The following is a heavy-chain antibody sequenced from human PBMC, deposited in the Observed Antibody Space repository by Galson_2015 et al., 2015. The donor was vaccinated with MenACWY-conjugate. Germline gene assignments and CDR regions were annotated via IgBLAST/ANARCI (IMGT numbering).Heavy chain of an antibody. Sequence: SLRLSCAASGFTFSNYYMSWVRQAPGKGLEWVASIKSSSSDTNYADSVKGRFTISRDNAKNSLYLQMNSLRAEDTAVDYCASESKYDLWTRGGWFDPWGQGTLVTVSS. CDR3: ASESKYDLWTRGGWFDP. D-gene: IGHD3-3*01. V-gene: IGHV3-11*05. CDR1: GFTFSNYY. J-gene: IGHJ5*02. CDR2: IKSSSSDT.